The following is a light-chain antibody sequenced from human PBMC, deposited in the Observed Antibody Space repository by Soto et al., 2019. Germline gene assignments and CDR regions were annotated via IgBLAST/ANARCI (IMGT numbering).Light chain of an antibody. V-gene: IGLV2-14*01. J-gene: IGLJ1*01. CDR2: EVS. Sequence: QSALNQPASVSGSPGQSITISCTGTSSDVGGYNYVSWYQQHPGKAPKLMIYEVSYRPSGVSDCFSGSKSGNTASLTISGLQAEDEADYYCCSYTSSITYVFGTGTKLTVL. CDR3: CSYTSSITYV. CDR1: SSDVGGYNY.